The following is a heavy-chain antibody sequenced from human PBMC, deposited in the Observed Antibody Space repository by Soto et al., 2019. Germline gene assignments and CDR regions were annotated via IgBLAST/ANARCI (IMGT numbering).Heavy chain of an antibody. D-gene: IGHD2-2*01. CDR3: ARGFRIVVVPAAIFWWFAP. J-gene: IGHJ5*02. CDR2: INHSGST. Sequence: SETLSLTCAVYGGSFSGYYWSWIRQPPGKGLEWIGEINHSGSTNYNPSLKSRVTISVDTSKNQFSLKLSSVTAADTAVYYCARGFRIVVVPAAIFWWFAPWGQGTLVTVSS. CDR1: GGSFSGYY. V-gene: IGHV4-34*01.